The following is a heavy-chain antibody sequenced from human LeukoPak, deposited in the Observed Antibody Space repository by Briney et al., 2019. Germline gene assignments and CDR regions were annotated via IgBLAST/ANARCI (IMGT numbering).Heavy chain of an antibody. D-gene: IGHD4-17*01. CDR3: ARLPTVTFFDY. Sequence: SETLSLTCTVSGYSISSGFYWGWIRQPPGKGLEWIGNVYHGGSSYYNPSLKSRIAISVDTSKNQFSLKLSSVTAADTAVYYCARLPTVTFFDYWGQGTLVTVSS. J-gene: IGHJ4*02. V-gene: IGHV4-38-2*02. CDR2: VYHGGSS. CDR1: GYSISSGFY.